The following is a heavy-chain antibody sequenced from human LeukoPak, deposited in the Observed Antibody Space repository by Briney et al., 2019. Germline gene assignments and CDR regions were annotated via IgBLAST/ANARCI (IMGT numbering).Heavy chain of an antibody. CDR2: IYHSGST. V-gene: IGHV4-30-2*01. Sequence: SETLSLTCTVSGGSVSSGSYSWSWIRQPPGKGLEWIGYIYHSGSTYYNPSLKSRVTISVDRSKNQFSLKLSSVTAADTAVYYCARGGEPYYFDYWGQGTLVTVSS. CDR3: ARGGEPYYFDY. D-gene: IGHD2-21*01. CDR1: GGSVSSGSYS. J-gene: IGHJ4*02.